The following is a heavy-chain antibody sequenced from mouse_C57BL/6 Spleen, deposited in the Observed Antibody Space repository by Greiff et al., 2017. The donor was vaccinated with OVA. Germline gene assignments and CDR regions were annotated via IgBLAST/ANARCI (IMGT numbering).Heavy chain of an antibody. J-gene: IGHJ4*01. CDR1: GYAFSSSW. CDR3: ASSMTTVVPYAMDY. CDR2: IYPGDGDT. V-gene: IGHV1-82*01. D-gene: IGHD1-1*01. Sequence: QVQLQQSGPELVKPGASVKISCKASGYAFSSSWMNWVKQRPGKGLEWIGRIYPGDGDTNYNGKFKGKATLTADNSSSTAYMQLRSLTSEDSAVYFCASSMTTVVPYAMDYWGQGTSVTVSS.